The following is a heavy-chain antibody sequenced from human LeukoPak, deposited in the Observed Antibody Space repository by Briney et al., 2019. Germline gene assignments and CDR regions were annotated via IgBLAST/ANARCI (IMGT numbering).Heavy chain of an antibody. CDR3: AKELLRFSNWFDP. V-gene: IGHV3-48*03. CDR1: GFTFSSYE. CDR2: ISSSGSTI. Sequence: GGSLRLSCAASGFTFSSYEMNWVRQAPGKGLEWVSYISSSGSTIYYADSVKGRFTISRDNSKNTLYLQMNSLTAEDTAVYYCAKELLRFSNWFDPWGQGTLVTVSS. J-gene: IGHJ5*02. D-gene: IGHD3-16*01.